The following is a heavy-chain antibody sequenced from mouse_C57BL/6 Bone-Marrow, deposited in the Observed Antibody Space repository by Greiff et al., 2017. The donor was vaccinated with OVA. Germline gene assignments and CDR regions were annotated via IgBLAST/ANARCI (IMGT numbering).Heavy chain of an antibody. CDR2: IRNKANNHAT. V-gene: IGHV6-6*01. CDR1: GFTFSDAW. D-gene: IGHD1-1*01. J-gene: IGHJ1*03. CDR3: TRLRYYGSSYDWYFDV. Sequence: EVKLMESGGGLVQPGGSMKLSCAASGFTFSDAWMDWVRQSPEKGLEWVAEIRNKANNHATYYAESVKGRFTISRDDSKSSVYLQRNSLRAEDTGIYYCTRLRYYGSSYDWYFDVWGTGTTVTVSS.